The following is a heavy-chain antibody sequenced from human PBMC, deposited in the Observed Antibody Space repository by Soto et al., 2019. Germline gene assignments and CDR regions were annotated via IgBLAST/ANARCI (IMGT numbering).Heavy chain of an antibody. J-gene: IGHJ6*02. CDR1: GFSISDYG. Sequence: QVQLVESGGGVVQPGWSLRLSCAASGFSISDYGMEWVRQAPGKGLEWVALISYDGSNTYYADYVKGRFTIYRDNSKDTLFLQMTGLRREDTAVYYCAKGAGDRLSLGMDVWGQGTTVTVSS. V-gene: IGHV3-30*18. CDR3: AKGAGDRLSLGMDV. D-gene: IGHD1-26*01. CDR2: ISYDGSNT.